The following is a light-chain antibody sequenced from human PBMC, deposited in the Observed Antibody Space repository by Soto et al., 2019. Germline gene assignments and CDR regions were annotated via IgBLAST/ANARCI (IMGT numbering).Light chain of an antibody. CDR1: QSVSSSF. CDR2: AAS. J-gene: IGKJ3*01. CDR3: QQYGSSVFS. Sequence: EIVLTQSPVTLSLSPGERATLSCRASQSVSSSFLAWYQQKPGQAPRLLIYAASRRATGIPDRFSGSGSGTDFTLTISRLEPEDFAVYYCQQYGSSVFSFGPGTKVDIK. V-gene: IGKV3-20*01.